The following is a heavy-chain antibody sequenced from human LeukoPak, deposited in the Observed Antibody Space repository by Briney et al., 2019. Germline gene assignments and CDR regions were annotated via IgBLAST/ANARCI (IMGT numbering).Heavy chain of an antibody. Sequence: SETLSLTCTVSGGSIGTYYWTWIWQPPGKGLEWIGYIDYSGSTKFNPSLKSRVTMSIDTSKNQFSLRLSSVTAADTAVYYCTRGRRSSNVHDAFDIWGQGTMVTVSS. CDR3: TRGRRSSNVHDAFDI. V-gene: IGHV4-59*01. CDR1: GGSIGTYY. J-gene: IGHJ3*02. D-gene: IGHD3-10*02. CDR2: IDYSGST.